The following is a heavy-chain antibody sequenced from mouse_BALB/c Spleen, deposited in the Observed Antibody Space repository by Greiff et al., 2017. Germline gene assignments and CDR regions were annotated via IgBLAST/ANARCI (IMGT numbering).Heavy chain of an antibody. CDR3: AKLLIYDGYYWYFDV. J-gene: IGHJ1*01. V-gene: IGHV2-6-5*01. D-gene: IGHD2-3*01. Sequence: VQLVESGPGLVAPSQSLSITCTVSGFSLTDYGVSWIRQPPGKGLEWLGVIWGGGSTYYNSALKSRLSISKDNSKSQVFLKMNSLQTDDTAMYYCAKLLIYDGYYWYFDVWGAGTTVTVSS. CDR1: GFSLTDYG. CDR2: IWGGGST.